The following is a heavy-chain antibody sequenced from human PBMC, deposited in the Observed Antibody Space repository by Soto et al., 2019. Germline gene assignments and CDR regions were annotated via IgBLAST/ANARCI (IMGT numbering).Heavy chain of an antibody. Sequence: PGEALKISCQGAGYRFTSYWISWLLQMPGKGLEWVVIIYPDDSDIKYSPSFQGQVTISADRSNGTGYLQWRSLKASDTAMYFCARHFDSSGYYPDYWGQGTQVTVSS. V-gene: IGHV5-51*01. CDR3: ARHFDSSGYYPDY. J-gene: IGHJ4*02. CDR1: GYRFTSYW. CDR2: IYPDDSDI. D-gene: IGHD3-22*01.